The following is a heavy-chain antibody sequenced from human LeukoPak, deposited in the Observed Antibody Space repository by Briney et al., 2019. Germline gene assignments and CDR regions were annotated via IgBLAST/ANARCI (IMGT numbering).Heavy chain of an antibody. J-gene: IGHJ4*02. CDR2: IRDYNGKT. Sequence: ASVKVSCKASVYTFTSYCISGVRQPPGGGREWMGWIRDYNGKTNFAQKLQGRDTMTTDTSTNTAYMELRSLRSDDTAVYYCARDWEYAPGTPVYWGQGTLVTVSS. D-gene: IGHD1-26*01. V-gene: IGHV1-18*04. CDR3: ARDWEYAPGTPVY. CDR1: VYTFTSYC.